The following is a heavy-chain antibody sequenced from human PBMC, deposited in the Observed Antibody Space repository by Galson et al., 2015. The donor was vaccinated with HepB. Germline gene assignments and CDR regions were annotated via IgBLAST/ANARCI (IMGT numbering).Heavy chain of an antibody. J-gene: IGHJ3*01. CDR2: IKAKSNGGTT. CDR3: VTEGYNYGYHSFNT. D-gene: IGHD5-18*01. V-gene: IGHV3-15*01. CDR1: GFTFSSAW. Sequence: SLRLSCAASGFTFSSAWMSWVRQAPGKGLEWIGRIKAKSNGGTTGYAAPVNGRFTISRDDSASTLYLQMSSLEIEDTAVYHCVTEGYNYGYHSFNTWGRGTLVIVSS.